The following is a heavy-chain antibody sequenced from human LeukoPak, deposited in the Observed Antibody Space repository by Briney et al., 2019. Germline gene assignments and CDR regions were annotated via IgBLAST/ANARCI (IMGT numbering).Heavy chain of an antibody. D-gene: IGHD6-19*01. V-gene: IGHV3-23*01. CDR2: ISGSGGST. CDR1: GLTFSSYA. Sequence: GGSLRLSCEASGLTFSSYAMSWVRQAPGKGLEWVSAISGSGGSTYYADSVKGRFTISRDNSKNTLYLQMNSLRAEDTAVYYCARGGIQVSGIDEFDYWGQGTLVTVSS. CDR3: ARGGIQVSGIDEFDY. J-gene: IGHJ4*02.